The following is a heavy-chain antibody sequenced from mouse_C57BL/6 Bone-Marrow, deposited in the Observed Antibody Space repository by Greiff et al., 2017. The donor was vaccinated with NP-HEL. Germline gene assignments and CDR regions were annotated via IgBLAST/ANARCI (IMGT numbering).Heavy chain of an antibody. CDR1: GFTFSSYA. V-gene: IGHV5-4*01. D-gene: IGHD2-4*01. CDR2: ISDGGSYT. CDR3: ARESYDYGRYYAMDY. Sequence: EVQVVESGGGLVKPGGSLKLSCAASGFTFSSYAMSWVRQTPEKRLEWVATISDGGSYTYYPDNVKGRFTISRDNAKNNLYLQMSHLKSEDTAMYYCARESYDYGRYYAMDYWGQGTSVTVSS. J-gene: IGHJ4*01.